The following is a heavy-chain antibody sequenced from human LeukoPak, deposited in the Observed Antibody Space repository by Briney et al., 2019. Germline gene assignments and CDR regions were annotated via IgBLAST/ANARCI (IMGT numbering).Heavy chain of an antibody. D-gene: IGHD1-26*01. CDR2: IKQDGSEK. CDR3: ARDRVEWVLPFDY. V-gene: IGHV3-7*01. J-gene: IGHJ4*02. CDR1: GFTFNGYW. Sequence: GGSLRLSCAASGFTFNGYWMSWVRQAPGKGLEWVANIKQDGSEKYYVDSVKGRFTISRDNAKNSLYLQMNSLRAEDTAVYYCARDRVEWVLPFDYWGQGTLVTVSS.